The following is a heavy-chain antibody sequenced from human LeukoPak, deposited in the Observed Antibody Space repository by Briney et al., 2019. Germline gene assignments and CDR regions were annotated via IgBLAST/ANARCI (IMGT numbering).Heavy chain of an antibody. J-gene: IGHJ3*02. CDR1: GFTFSSYG. V-gene: IGHV3-30*18. CDR3: AKAKTTVPTYRAFDI. CDR2: ISYDGSNQ. Sequence: GGSLRLSCAASGFTFSSYGMHWVRQAPGKGLERVAVISYDGSNQYYADSVKGRFTISRDNSKNTLYLQMNSLRADDTAVYSCAKAKTTVPTYRAFDIWGQGTMVTVSS. D-gene: IGHD4-17*01.